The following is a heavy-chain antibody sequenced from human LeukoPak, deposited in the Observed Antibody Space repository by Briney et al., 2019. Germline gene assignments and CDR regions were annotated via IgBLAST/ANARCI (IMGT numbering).Heavy chain of an antibody. CDR2: IKIQPDDGTT. CDR1: GFTFSTAW. CDR3: TTAWAGSYYGDY. D-gene: IGHD3-10*01. V-gene: IGHV3-15*01. J-gene: IGHJ4*02. Sequence: PGGSLRLSCAASGFTFSTAWMSWVRQAPGKGLEWVARIKIQPDDGTTDYVAPVKGRFIISRDDSKSTLYLQMNSLKTEDTAVYYCTTAWAGSYYGDYWGQGTLVTVSA.